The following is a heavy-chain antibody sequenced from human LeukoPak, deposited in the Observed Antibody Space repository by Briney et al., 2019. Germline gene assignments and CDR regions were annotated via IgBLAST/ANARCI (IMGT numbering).Heavy chain of an antibody. V-gene: IGHV3-30-3*01. CDR1: GFTFSSYA. CDR2: ISYGGSNK. D-gene: IGHD3-16*02. Sequence: PGGSLRLSCAASGFTFSSYAMHWVRQAPGKGLEWVAVISYGGSNKYYADSVKGRFTISRDNSKNTLYLQMNSLRAEDTAVYYCARDRSRYYFDYWGQGTLVTVSS. J-gene: IGHJ4*02. CDR3: ARDRSRYYFDY.